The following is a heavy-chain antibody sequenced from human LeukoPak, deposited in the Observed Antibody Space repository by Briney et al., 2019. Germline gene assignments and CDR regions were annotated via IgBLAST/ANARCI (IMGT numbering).Heavy chain of an antibody. J-gene: IGHJ4*02. CDR3: AKDYANTPVVTN. V-gene: IGHV4-59*01. CDR2: IYHGGST. D-gene: IGHD2-21*02. Sequence: PSETLSLTCTVSGGSISNYYWSWIRQPPGKGLEWIGYIYHGGSTNYNPSLKSRVTISVDTSKNQFSLRPISVTAADTAVYYCAKDYANTPVVTNWGQGILVSVSS. CDR1: GGSISNYY.